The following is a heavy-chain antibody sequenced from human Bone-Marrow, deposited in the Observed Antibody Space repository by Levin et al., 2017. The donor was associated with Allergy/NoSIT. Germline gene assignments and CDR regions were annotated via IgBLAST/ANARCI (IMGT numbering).Heavy chain of an antibody. CDR2: IKQDGSEI. CDR1: GFTLSSYW. CDR3: AREGLGENDVFEI. V-gene: IGHV3-7*01. J-gene: IGHJ3*02. Sequence: GGSLRLSCAVSGFTLSSYWMSWVRQAPGKGLEWVANIKQDGSEIYYVDSVKGRFTISRDNAKNSLYLQMTSLRDEATAVYYCAREGLGENDVFEIWGQGTMVTVSS. D-gene: IGHD3-16*01.